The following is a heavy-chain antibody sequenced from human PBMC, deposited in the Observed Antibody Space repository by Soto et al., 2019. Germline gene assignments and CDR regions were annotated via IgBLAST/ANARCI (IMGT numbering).Heavy chain of an antibody. CDR1: GFSFDSYS. D-gene: IGHD7-27*01. CDR2: VSFDSKNK. CDR3: AKKTVEATYSFYGMDV. V-gene: IGHV3-30*18. J-gene: IGHJ6*02. Sequence: PGGSLRLSCAASGFSFDSYSMHWVRQAPGKGLEWVTTVSFDSKNKYYIDSVEGRFTISRDNSKKMLYLQMNRLRQEDMAVYYCAKKTVEATYSFYGMDVWGPGTTVTVSS.